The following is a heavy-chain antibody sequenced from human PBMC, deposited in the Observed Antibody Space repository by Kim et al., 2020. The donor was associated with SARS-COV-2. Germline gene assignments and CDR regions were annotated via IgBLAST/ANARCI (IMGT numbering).Heavy chain of an antibody. V-gene: IGHV3-30-3*01. CDR1: GFTFSSYA. D-gene: IGHD3-16*01. J-gene: IGHJ4*02. CDR3: AREDGLGGYDSDY. CDR2: ISYDGSNK. Sequence: GGSLSLSCAASGFTFSSYAMHWVRQAPGKGLEWVAVISYDGSNKYYADSVKGRFTISRDNSKNTLYLQMNSLRAEDTAVYYCAREDGLGGYDSDYWGQGT.